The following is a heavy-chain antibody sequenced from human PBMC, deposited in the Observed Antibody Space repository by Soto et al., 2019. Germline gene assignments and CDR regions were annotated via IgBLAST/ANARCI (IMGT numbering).Heavy chain of an antibody. Sequence: QVQLQESGPGLVKPSGTLSLTCAVSGGSISSSNWWSWVRQPPGKGLEWIGEIYHSGSTNYNPSLKSRVTISVDKSKNPFSLKLSSVTAADRAVYYCATGYRGYSYGWKYYFDYWGQGILVTVSS. V-gene: IGHV4-4*02. CDR3: ATGYRGYSYGWKYYFDY. CDR1: GGSISSSNW. CDR2: IYHSGST. J-gene: IGHJ4*02. D-gene: IGHD5-18*01.